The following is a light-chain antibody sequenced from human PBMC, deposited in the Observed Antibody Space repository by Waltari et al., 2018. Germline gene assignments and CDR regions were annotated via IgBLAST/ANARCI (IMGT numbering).Light chain of an antibody. CDR2: EVS. V-gene: IGLV2-8*01. J-gene: IGLJ3*02. CDR3: SSYTGRSWV. CDR1: STNIDPDNY. Sequence: QSALAQPPPASGSPGQSLTISSSGTSTNIDPDNYVSWYQHHQGKAPKLMIFEVSNRPSGVPDRFSGSKSGNTASLTVSGLQADDEGDYYCSSYTGRSWVFGGGTELTVL.